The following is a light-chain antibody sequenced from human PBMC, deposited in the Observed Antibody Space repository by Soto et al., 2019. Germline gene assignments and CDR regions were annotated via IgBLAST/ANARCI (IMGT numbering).Light chain of an antibody. CDR1: QSVSSNY. V-gene: IGKV3-20*01. CDR3: QHYNTYPWT. J-gene: IGKJ1*01. CDR2: GAS. Sequence: EIVLTQSPGTLSLSPGERATLSCRASQSVSSNYLAWYQQKPGQAPRFLIYGASSRATGIPDRFSGSGSGTEFTLTISSLQPGDFATYYCQHYNTYPWTFGHGTKVDI.